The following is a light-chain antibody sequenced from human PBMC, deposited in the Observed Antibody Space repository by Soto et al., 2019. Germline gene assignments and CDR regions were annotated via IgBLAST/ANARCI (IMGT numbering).Light chain of an antibody. J-gene: IGKJ1*01. CDR1: ESINNC. V-gene: IGKV1-39*01. Sequence: DIQMTQSPSSLSASVGDRVTFTCRASESINNCLSWFQQKPGQAPNILIYAASSLQSVVPSRFSGGGSGTDFILTIDSLQPEDFATYYCQQTYNAPATFGQGTKVGVK. CDR2: AAS. CDR3: QQTYNAPAT.